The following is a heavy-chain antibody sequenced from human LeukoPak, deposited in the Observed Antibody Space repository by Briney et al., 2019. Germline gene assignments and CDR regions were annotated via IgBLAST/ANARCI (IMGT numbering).Heavy chain of an antibody. J-gene: IGHJ4*02. D-gene: IGHD1-1*01. CDR1: GFNFGDND. CDR2: IRSKAYGGTT. V-gene: IGHV3-49*04. Sequence: GRSLRLSCTASGFNFGDNDMSWVRQGPGKGLEWVGFIRSKAYGGTTEYAASVKGRFTISRDDSKGIAYLQMNSLKTEDTAVYYCTRGGRLTGTTNYWGQGTLVTVSS. CDR3: TRGGRLTGTTNY.